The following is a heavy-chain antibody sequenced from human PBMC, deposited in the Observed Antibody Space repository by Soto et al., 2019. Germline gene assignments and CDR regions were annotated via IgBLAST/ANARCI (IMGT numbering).Heavy chain of an antibody. CDR3: ARGGIAVDIPGYYYYYYGMDV. V-gene: IGHV4-39*01. Sequence: PSETLSLTCTVSGGSISSSSYYWGWIRQPPGKGLEWIGSIYYSGSTYYNPSLKSRVTISVDTSKNQFSLKLSSVTAADTAVYYCARGGIAVDIPGYYYYYYGMDVWGQGTTVTVSS. CDR2: IYYSGST. D-gene: IGHD6-19*01. CDR1: GGSISSSSYY. J-gene: IGHJ6*02.